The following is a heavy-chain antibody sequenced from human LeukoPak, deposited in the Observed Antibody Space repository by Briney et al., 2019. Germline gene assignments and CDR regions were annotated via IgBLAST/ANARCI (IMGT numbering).Heavy chain of an antibody. CDR2: IKRKTDGGTT. J-gene: IGHJ4*02. CDR1: GFTFSNAW. CDR3: TTDPSVLVVGY. D-gene: IGHD2-15*01. Sequence: GGSLRLCCAASGFTFSNAWMNWVRQAPGKGLEWVGRIKRKTDGGTTEYAAPVQGRFTISRDDSTNTLYLQMNSLKTEDTAVYYCTTDPSVLVVGYWGQGTLVNVSS. V-gene: IGHV3-15*01.